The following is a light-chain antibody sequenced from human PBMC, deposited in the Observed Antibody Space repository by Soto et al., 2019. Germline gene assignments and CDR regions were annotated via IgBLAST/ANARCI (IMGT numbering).Light chain of an antibody. J-gene: IGKJ4*01. CDR1: RSISSY. CDR3: QQSYKIIT. Sequence: SQMNQSPSSLSASVGDRVTITCRASRSISSYLNLYQQKPGKAPKLLIYAASSLQSGVQSRFSGSGSGTKCTLAISNIHTDDLATSYCQQSYKIITFGGG. CDR2: AAS. V-gene: IGKV1-39*01.